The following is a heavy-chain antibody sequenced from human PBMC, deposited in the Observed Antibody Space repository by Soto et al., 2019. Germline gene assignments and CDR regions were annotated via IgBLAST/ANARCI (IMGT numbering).Heavy chain of an antibody. V-gene: IGHV3-30-3*01. CDR2: ISYDGSNK. CDR1: GFTFSSYA. CDR3: ARPSSGWPPGGFDY. J-gene: IGHJ4*02. D-gene: IGHD6-19*01. Sequence: VQLVESGGGLVQPGGSLRLSCAASGFTFSSYAMHWVRQAPGKGLEWVAVISYDGSNKYYADSVKGRFTISRDNSKNTLYLQMNSLRAEDTAVYYCARPSSGWPPGGFDYWGQGTLVTVSS.